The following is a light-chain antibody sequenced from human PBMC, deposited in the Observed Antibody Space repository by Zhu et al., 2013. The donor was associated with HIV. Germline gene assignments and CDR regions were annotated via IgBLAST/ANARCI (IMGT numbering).Light chain of an antibody. CDR2: AAS. J-gene: IGKJ2*01. V-gene: IGKV3-20*01. Sequence: EIVLTQSPATLSVSPGERATLSCRASQSVSTYLAWYQQKPGQSPRLLIYAASSRATGIPDRFSGSGSGTDFTLTISRLEPEDFAVYYCQQYGRTPYTFGQGTKLEI. CDR3: QQYGRTPYT. CDR1: QSVSTY.